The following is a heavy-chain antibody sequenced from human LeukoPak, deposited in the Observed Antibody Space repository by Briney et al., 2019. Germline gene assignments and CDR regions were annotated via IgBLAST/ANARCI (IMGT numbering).Heavy chain of an antibody. CDR1: DDSIKNYF. V-gene: IGHV4-59*01. D-gene: IGHD2-2*01. CDR3: ASPTPSDQGCYFDI. Sequence: SETLSLTCTVSDDSIKNYFWTWIRQSPGKGLEWIGYVFYSGSTSYNPSLRSRVTISVDTSKNQFSLKLSSVTAADTAVYYCASPTPSDQGCYFDIWGRGTPVTVSS. J-gene: IGHJ2*01. CDR2: VFYSGST.